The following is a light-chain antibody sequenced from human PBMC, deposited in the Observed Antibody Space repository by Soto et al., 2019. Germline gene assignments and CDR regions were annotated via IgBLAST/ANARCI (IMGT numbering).Light chain of an antibody. CDR2: AAS. CDR3: QQTYSTPSTWT. Sequence: DIQMTQSPSSLSASVGDRVTITCRASQTISSYLNWYQQTPGRAPTLLIYAASSLQGGVPPRFSGSGSGTDFTLTISSLQPEYFATFYCQQTYSTPSTWTFGQGTKVDIK. J-gene: IGKJ1*01. V-gene: IGKV1-39*01. CDR1: QTISSY.